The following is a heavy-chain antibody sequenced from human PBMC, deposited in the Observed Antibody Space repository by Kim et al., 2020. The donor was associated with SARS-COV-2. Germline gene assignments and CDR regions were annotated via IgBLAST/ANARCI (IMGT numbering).Heavy chain of an antibody. D-gene: IGHD5-12*01. J-gene: IGHJ2*01. V-gene: IGHV4-59*01. CDR3: ARERREGYIRDRYFDL. Sequence: SLKGRDTKSVDTSKNQFSLKLSSVTAADTAVYYCARERREGYIRDRYFDLWGRGTLVTVSS.